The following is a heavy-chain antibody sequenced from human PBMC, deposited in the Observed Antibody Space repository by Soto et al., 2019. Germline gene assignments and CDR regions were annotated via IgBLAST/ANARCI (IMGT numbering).Heavy chain of an antibody. D-gene: IGHD2-15*01. J-gene: IGHJ6*02. CDR2: FDPEDGET. Sequence: ASVKVSCKVSGYTLTELSMHWVRQAPGKGLEWMGGFDPEDGETIYAQKFQGRVTMTEDTSTDTAYMELSSLRSEDTAVYYCATCVVVVGATRLVYYYGMDVWGQGTTVTVSS. CDR1: GYTLTELS. CDR3: ATCVVVVGATRLVYYYGMDV. V-gene: IGHV1-24*01.